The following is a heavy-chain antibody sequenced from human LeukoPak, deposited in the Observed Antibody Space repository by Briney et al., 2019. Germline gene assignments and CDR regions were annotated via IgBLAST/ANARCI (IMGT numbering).Heavy chain of an antibody. Sequence: ASVTVSCKASGYTFTGYYMHWVRQAPGQGLEWMGWTNPNSGGTNYAQKFQGRVTITRDTSISTAYMELSRLRSDDTAVYYCARDQVSHYYDSSGYYLYYFDYWGQGTLVTVSS. CDR3: ARDQVSHYYDSSGYYLYYFDY. D-gene: IGHD3-22*01. J-gene: IGHJ4*02. CDR2: TNPNSGGT. V-gene: IGHV1-2*02. CDR1: GYTFTGYY.